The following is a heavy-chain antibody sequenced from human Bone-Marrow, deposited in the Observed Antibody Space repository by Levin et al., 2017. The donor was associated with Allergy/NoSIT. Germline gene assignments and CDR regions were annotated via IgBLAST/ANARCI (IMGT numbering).Heavy chain of an antibody. Sequence: SCAASGFTFGDYALTWVRQAPGKGLEWIGVIRSKTDGETTEYAASVKGRFTISRDDSKDIAYLQMNSLKTEDTAVYFCTRVKCTSTSCYLFDYWGQGTLVTVSS. V-gene: IGHV3-49*04. J-gene: IGHJ4*02. CDR1: GFTFGDYA. CDR2: IRSKTDGETT. D-gene: IGHD2-2*01. CDR3: TRVKCTSTSCYLFDY.